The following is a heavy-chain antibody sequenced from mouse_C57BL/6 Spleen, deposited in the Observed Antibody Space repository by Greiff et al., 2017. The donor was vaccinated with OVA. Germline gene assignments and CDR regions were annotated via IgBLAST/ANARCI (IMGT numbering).Heavy chain of an antibody. CDR2: ISSGGSYT. J-gene: IGHJ1*03. V-gene: IGHV5-6*01. CDR1: GFTFSSYG. D-gene: IGHD2-5*01. Sequence: EVQLVESGGDLVKPGGSLTLSCAASGFTFSSYGMSWVRQTPDKRLEWVATISSGGSYTYYPDSVKGRFTFSRDNAKNTLYLQMSSLKSEDTAIDDCSRHQSYSIPPFDVWGTGTTVTVSS. CDR3: SRHQSYSIPPFDV.